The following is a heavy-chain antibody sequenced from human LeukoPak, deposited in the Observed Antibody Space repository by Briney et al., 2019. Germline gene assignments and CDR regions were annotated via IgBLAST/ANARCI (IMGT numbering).Heavy chain of an antibody. CDR1: GFTFSSYA. J-gene: IGHJ6*04. V-gene: IGHV3-30*04. CDR2: ISYDGSNK. Sequence: PGRSLRLSCAASGFTFSSYAMHWVRQAPGKGLEWVAVISYDGSNKYYADSVKGRFTISRDNSKNTLYLQMNSLRAEDTAVYYCARDRGSSTSSGYYYYYYGMDVWGKGTTVTVSS. D-gene: IGHD2-2*01. CDR3: ARDRGSSTSSGYYYYYYGMDV.